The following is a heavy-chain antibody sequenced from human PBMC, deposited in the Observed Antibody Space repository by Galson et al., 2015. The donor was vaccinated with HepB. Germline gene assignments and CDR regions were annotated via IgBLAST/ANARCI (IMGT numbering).Heavy chain of an antibody. CDR1: GLTLETYD. D-gene: IGHD2/OR15-2a*01. CDR3: AKGSPISFYHYYMDV. V-gene: IGHV3-23*01. J-gene: IGHJ6*03. Sequence: SLRLSCAASGLTLETYDISWVRQAPGRGLQWVSAISENDISTHYADPVKGRFTISRQKSKNMVFLQMNRLKVEDTAVYYCAKGSPISFYHYYMDVWGKGTTVTVSS. CDR2: ISENDIST.